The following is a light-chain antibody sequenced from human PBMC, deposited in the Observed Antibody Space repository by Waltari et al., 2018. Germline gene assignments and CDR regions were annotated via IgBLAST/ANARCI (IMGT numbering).Light chain of an antibody. V-gene: IGLV3-1*01. CDR3: RAWDSSIA. CDR2: QDT. J-gene: IGLJ2*01. Sequence: SYELTQPPSVSVSPGQTASITCSGDKLGDKYACWYQQKPGQSPVLVIYQDTKRPSGIPERFSGSNSGNTATLTISGTQAIDEADYYCRAWDSSIAFGGGTKLTVL. CDR1: KLGDKY.